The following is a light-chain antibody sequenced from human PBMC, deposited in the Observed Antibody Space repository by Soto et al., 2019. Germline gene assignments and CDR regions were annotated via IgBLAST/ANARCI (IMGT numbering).Light chain of an antibody. CDR3: QAWDSSTVV. V-gene: IGLV3-1*01. J-gene: IGLJ2*01. CDR1: KLGDKY. Sequence: SYELTQPPSVSVSPGQTASITCSGDKLGDKYACWYQQKPGQSPVLVIYQDSKRPSGITERFSGSNSGNTATLIISGTQAMDEADYYCQAWDSSTVVFGGGNNLTVL. CDR2: QDS.